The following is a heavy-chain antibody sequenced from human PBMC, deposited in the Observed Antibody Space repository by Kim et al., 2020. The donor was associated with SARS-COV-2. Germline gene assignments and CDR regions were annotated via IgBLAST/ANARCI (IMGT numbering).Heavy chain of an antibody. V-gene: IGHV1-18*01. Sequence: QKLQGRVTMTTDTSTSTAYMELRSLRSDDTAVYYCARWPPISGSYIGYDYWGQGTLVTVSS. CDR3: ARWPPISGSYIGYDY. D-gene: IGHD3-10*01. J-gene: IGHJ4*02.